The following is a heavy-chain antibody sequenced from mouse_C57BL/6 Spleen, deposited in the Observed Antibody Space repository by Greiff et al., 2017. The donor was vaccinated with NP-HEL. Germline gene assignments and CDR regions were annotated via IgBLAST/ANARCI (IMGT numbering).Heavy chain of an antibody. CDR3: ARPGTYYFDY. V-gene: IGHV5-6*01. J-gene: IGHJ2*01. CDR2: ISSGGSYT. CDR1: GFTFSSYG. D-gene: IGHD4-1*01. Sequence: EVQLQESGGDLVKPGGSLKLSCAASGFTFSSYGMSWVRQTPDKRLEWVATISSGGSYTYYPDSVKGRFTISRDNAKNTLYLQMSSLKSEDTAMYYCARPGTYYFDYWGQGTTLTVSS.